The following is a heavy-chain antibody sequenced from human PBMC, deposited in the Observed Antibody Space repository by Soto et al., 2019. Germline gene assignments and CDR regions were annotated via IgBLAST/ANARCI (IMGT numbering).Heavy chain of an antibody. V-gene: IGHV3-23*01. J-gene: IGHJ4*02. D-gene: IGHD6-19*01. Sequence: GGSLRLSCAASGFTCSSYAMSWVRQAPGKGLEWVSAISGSGGSTYYADSVKGRFTISRDNSKNTLYLQMNSLRAEDTAVYYCAKGVTSSGWFYFEYWGQGTLVTVSS. CDR3: AKGVTSSGWFYFEY. CDR1: GFTCSSYA. CDR2: ISGSGGST.